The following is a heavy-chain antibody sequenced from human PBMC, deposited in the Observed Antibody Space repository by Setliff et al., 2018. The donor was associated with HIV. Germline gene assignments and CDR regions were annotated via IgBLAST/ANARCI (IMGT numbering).Heavy chain of an antibody. CDR2: IYYSGST. CDR1: GGSISSGGYY. CDR3: TIPASSLAPN. J-gene: IGHJ4*02. Sequence: SETLSLTCTVSGGSISSGGYYWSWIRQHPGKGLEWIGYIYYSGSTYYNPSLKSRVTISVDASNNQISLKLTSVTAADTAVYYCTIPASSLAPNWGRGTQVTVS. V-gene: IGHV4-31*08. D-gene: IGHD3-3*01.